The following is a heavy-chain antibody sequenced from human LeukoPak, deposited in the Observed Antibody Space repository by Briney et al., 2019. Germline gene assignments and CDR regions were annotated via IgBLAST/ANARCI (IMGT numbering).Heavy chain of an antibody. CDR3: ARALGWGSGSYYYYYYMDV. J-gene: IGHJ6*03. CDR1: GGSISSGSYY. Sequence: SETLSLTCTVSGGSISSGSYYWSWIRQPAGKGLEWIGRIYTSGSTNYNPSLKSRVTISVDTSKNQFSLKLSSVTAADTAVYYCARALGWGSGSYYYYYYMDVWGKGTTVTTSS. V-gene: IGHV4-61*02. D-gene: IGHD3-10*01. CDR2: IYTSGST.